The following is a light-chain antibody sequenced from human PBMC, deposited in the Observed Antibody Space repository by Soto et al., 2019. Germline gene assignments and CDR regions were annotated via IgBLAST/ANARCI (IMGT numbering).Light chain of an antibody. CDR1: QIIKTFY. J-gene: IGKJ5*01. CDR3: QFYGSSLIT. V-gene: IGKV3-20*01. CDR2: CVY. Sequence: EIVLTQSPATLSLSPWETATLSCRASQIIKTFYFGWYQQKPGQSPRLLIYCVYSRATGTPDRFSGSGSGTDFTLTISRLEPEDSAVYYCQFYGSSLITFGQGTRLEIK.